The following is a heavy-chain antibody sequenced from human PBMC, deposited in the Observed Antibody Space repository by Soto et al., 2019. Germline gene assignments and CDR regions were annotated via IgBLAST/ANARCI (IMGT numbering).Heavy chain of an antibody. Sequence: QVQLQESGPGLVKPSETLSLTCNVSGGSLTDHYWTWIRQPPGKGLEWIGCVFSRGGTYYEPSLKCRVSISLDTSKNQFSLRLTSMTTADTAVYYCSRMRPTGWHDYYFFGMDLWGQGTTVTVSS. CDR2: VFSRGGT. CDR3: SRMRPTGWHDYYFFGMDL. V-gene: IGHV4-59*11. D-gene: IGHD6-19*01. J-gene: IGHJ6*02. CDR1: GGSLTDHY.